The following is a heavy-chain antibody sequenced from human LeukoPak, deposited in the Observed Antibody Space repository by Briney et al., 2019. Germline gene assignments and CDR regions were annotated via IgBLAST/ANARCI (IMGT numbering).Heavy chain of an antibody. Sequence: PGGSLRLSCAASGFTFDDYAMHWVRHAPGKGLEWVSGISWNSGSIGYADSVKGRFTISRDNAKNSLYLQMNSLRAEDTALYYCAKANIAAAGFDYWGQGTLVTVSS. V-gene: IGHV3-9*01. J-gene: IGHJ4*02. CDR1: GFTFDDYA. CDR3: AKANIAAAGFDY. CDR2: ISWNSGSI. D-gene: IGHD6-13*01.